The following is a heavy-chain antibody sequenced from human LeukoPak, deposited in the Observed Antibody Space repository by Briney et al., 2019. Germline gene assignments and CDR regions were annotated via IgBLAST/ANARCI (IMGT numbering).Heavy chain of an antibody. V-gene: IGHV1-2*02. CDR3: ARDPACSGGNCHFPDY. CDR1: GYTFTGHY. D-gene: IGHD2-15*01. Sequence: AASVKVSCKASGYTFTGHYMHWVRQAPGQGLEWMGWISPNSGGTNYAQKFQGRVTMTRDTSISTAYMELSRLRSDDTAVYYCARDPACSGGNCHFPDYWGQGTLVTVSS. J-gene: IGHJ4*02. CDR2: ISPNSGGT.